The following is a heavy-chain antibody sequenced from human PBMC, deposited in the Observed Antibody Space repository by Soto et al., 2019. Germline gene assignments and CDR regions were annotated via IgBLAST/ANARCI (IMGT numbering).Heavy chain of an antibody. CDR3: VASLAASGLNWLDP. J-gene: IGHJ5*02. CDR1: GGSISEKY. Sequence: SETLSLTCIVSGGSISEKYWNWVRQPPGKGLEWIGLIFANGHTDYNPSLKSRVTMSVDASKNQFSLRLTSMTAADTAVYYCVASLAASGLNWLDPRRRGTLVTVSS. D-gene: IGHD6-13*01. CDR2: IFANGHT. V-gene: IGHV4-4*07.